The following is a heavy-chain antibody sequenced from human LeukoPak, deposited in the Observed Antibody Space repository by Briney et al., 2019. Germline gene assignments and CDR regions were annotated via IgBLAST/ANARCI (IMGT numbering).Heavy chain of an antibody. V-gene: IGHV4-34*01. CDR1: GGSFSGYY. Sequence: PSETLSLTCAVYGGSFSGYYWSWIRQPPGKGLEWIGEINHSGSTNYNPSLKSRVTMSVDTSKNQFSLKLSSVTAADTAVYYCARLEGSSWYFDYWGQGTLVTVSS. J-gene: IGHJ4*02. D-gene: IGHD6-13*01. CDR2: INHSGST. CDR3: ARLEGSSWYFDY.